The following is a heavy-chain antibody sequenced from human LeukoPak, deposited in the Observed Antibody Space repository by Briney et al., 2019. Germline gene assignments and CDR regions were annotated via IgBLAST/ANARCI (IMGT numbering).Heavy chain of an antibody. CDR2: IYSGGST. D-gene: IGHD4-17*01. Sequence: GGSLRLSCAASGFTFSSYTMNWVRQAPGKGLEWVSVIYSGGSTYYADSVKGRFTISRDNFKKTLSLQMNSLRPDDTALYYCARFSYGDYVAWGQGTLVTVSS. J-gene: IGHJ5*02. V-gene: IGHV3-66*02. CDR3: ARFSYGDYVA. CDR1: GFTFSSYT.